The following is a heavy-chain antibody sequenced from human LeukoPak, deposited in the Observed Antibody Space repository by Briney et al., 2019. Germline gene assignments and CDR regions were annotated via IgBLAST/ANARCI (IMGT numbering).Heavy chain of an antibody. J-gene: IGHJ5*02. V-gene: IGHV3-23*01. CDR2: IGGDGVNT. Sequence: PGGSLRLSCAVSGLTFRNYAMSWVRQAPGMGLEWVSLIGGDGVNTFYADSVKGRFTISRDNPKNTLFLQMNSLRAEDSAVYYCAKGMGGSSPCNWFDPWGQGTLVTVSS. D-gene: IGHD1-26*01. CDR3: AKGMGGSSPCNWFDP. CDR1: GLTFRNYA.